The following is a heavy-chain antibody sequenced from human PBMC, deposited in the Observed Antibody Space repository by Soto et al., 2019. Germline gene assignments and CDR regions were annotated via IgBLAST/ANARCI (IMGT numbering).Heavy chain of an antibody. CDR1: GFTFSSYW. V-gene: IGHV3-7*04. Sequence: EVQLVESGGGLVQPGGSLRLSCAASGFTFSSYWMTWVRQAPGQGLEWVANIKPDGGEKYYVDSVKGRFTISRDNAKNSLYLQMNSLRAEDTAVYYCARDEHYYYGMDVWGQGTTVTDSS. J-gene: IGHJ6*02. CDR3: ARDEHYYYGMDV. CDR2: IKPDGGEK.